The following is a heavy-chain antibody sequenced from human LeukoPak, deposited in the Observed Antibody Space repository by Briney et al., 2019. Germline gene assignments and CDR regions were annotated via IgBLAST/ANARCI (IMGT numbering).Heavy chain of an antibody. CDR1: GYTFTGYY. D-gene: IGHD1-26*01. CDR2: INPNSGGT. V-gene: IGHV1-2*06. J-gene: IGHJ6*02. CDR3: ARERLGATLPPYGMDV. Sequence: ASVKVSCKASGYTFTGYYMHWVRQAPGQGLEWMGRINPNSGGTNYAQKFQGRVTMTRDTSISTAYMELSRLRSDDTAVHYSARERLGATLPPYGMDVWGQGTTVTVSS.